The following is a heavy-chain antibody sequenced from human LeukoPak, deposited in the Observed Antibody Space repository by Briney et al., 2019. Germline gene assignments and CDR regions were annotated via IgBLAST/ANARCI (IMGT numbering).Heavy chain of an antibody. D-gene: IGHD2-15*01. CDR1: GGSFSGYY. CDR3: ARGVGWYCSGGSCYWDY. CDR2: INHSGST. V-gene: IGHV4-34*01. Sequence: SETLSLTCAVYGGSFSGYYWSWIRQPPGKGLEWIGEINHSGSTNYNPSLKSRVTISVDTSKNQFSLKLSSVTAADTAVYYCARGVGWYCSGGSCYWDYWGRGTLVTVSS. J-gene: IGHJ4*02.